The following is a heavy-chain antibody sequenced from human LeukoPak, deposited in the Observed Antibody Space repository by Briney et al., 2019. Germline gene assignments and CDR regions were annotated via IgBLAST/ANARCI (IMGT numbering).Heavy chain of an antibody. Sequence: PGGSLRLSCAASGFSVINSYMSWVRQAPGKGLEWVSVIYSGGHTYYADSVKGRVTISRDNSKNPVYLPMHRLRAEDTAVYYCARDRGYDPLTGYSEVLFSDYWGQGALVTVSS. V-gene: IGHV3-53*01. CDR2: IYSGGHT. CDR3: ARDRGYDPLTGYSEVLFSDY. CDR1: GFSVINSY. D-gene: IGHD3-9*01. J-gene: IGHJ4*02.